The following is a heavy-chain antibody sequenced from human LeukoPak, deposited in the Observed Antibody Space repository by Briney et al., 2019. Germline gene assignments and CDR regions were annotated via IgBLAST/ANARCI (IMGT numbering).Heavy chain of an antibody. J-gene: IGHJ4*02. CDR3: AKDRGTGSNWNPYFAY. D-gene: IGHD1-20*01. Sequence: SGGSLRLSCAASGFTFSSYDLSWVRQAPGKGLEWVSAISGSGGSTYYADSVKGRFTISRDNSKNTLYLQMNSLRAEDTAVYYCAKDRGTGSNWNPYFAYWGQGTLVTVSS. CDR2: ISGSGGST. CDR1: GFTFSSYD. V-gene: IGHV3-23*01.